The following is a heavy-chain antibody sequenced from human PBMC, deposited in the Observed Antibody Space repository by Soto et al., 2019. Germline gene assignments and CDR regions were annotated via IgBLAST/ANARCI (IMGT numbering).Heavy chain of an antibody. J-gene: IGHJ3*02. CDR2: IYYSGST. CDR1: GCSISSYY. Sequence: SETLSLTCAVSGCSISSYYWSWIRQPPGKGLEWIGYIYYSGSTNYNPSLKSRVTISVDTSKNQFSLKLSSVTAADTAVYYCARGGFGELSELLDDAFDIWGQGTMVTVSS. D-gene: IGHD3-10*01. V-gene: IGHV4-59*01. CDR3: ARGGFGELSELLDDAFDI.